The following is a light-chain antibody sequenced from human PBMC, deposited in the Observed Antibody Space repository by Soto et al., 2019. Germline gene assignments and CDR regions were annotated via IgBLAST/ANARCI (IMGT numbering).Light chain of an antibody. V-gene: IGKV3-20*01. CDR2: ATS. Sequence: EIVLTQSPGTLPLSPGERATLSCRASQSLDNRHLAGYQQKPHQAPRVLIYATSNRATGIPVRFSGSGSGTDFTRTISRLAPEDFAVYYCQQYSSAKWTFGQGTNLEIK. CDR3: QQYSSAKWT. J-gene: IGKJ1*01. CDR1: QSLDNRH.